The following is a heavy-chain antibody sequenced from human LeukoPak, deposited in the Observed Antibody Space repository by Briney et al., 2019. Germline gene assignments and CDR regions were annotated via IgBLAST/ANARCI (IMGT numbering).Heavy chain of an antibody. Sequence: SETLSLTCTVSGGSISSYYWSWIRQPPGKGLEWIGEINHSGSTNYNPSLKSRVTISVDTSKNQFSLKLSSVTAADTAVYYCARHFLPYDYDSSGVGNWFDPWGQGTLVTVSS. V-gene: IGHV4-34*01. J-gene: IGHJ5*02. CDR3: ARHFLPYDYDSSGVGNWFDP. CDR2: INHSGST. CDR1: GGSISSYY. D-gene: IGHD3-22*01.